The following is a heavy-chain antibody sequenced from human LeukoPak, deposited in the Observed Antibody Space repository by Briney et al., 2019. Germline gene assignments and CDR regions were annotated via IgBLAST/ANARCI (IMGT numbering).Heavy chain of an antibody. J-gene: IGHJ5*02. Sequence: GGSLRLSCAASRFTFSNYAMSWVRQAPGKGLEWVSGISGSGGSTYYADSVKGRFTISRDNSKNTLYLQMNSLRAEDTAVYYCAKVSGELLRYFDPWGQGTLVTVSS. V-gene: IGHV3-23*01. CDR2: ISGSGGST. CDR3: AKVSGELLRYFDP. D-gene: IGHD1-26*01. CDR1: RFTFSNYA.